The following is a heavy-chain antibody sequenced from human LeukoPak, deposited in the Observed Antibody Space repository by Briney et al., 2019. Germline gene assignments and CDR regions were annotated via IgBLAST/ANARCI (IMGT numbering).Heavy chain of an antibody. D-gene: IGHD3-22*01. V-gene: IGHV5-51*01. J-gene: IGHJ3*02. CDR3: ARPEGDYYDSSGYYEDDAFDI. CDR1: GYSFTSYW. Sequence: GESLKISCKGSGYSFTSYWIGWVRQMPGKGLEWMGIIYPGDSDTRYSPSFQGQVTISADKSISTAYLQWSSLKASDPAMYYCARPEGDYYDSSGYYEDDAFDIWGQGTMVTVSS. CDR2: IYPGDSDT.